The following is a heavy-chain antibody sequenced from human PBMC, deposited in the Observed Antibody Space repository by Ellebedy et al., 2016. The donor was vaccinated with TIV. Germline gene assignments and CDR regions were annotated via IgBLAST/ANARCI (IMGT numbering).Heavy chain of an antibody. CDR2: IPASGTGI. J-gene: IGHJ6*02. Sequence: PGGSLRLSCAGSGFTFSDYFMSWVRQAPGKGLEWISYIPASGTGIYYADSVKGRFTVARDNANKSLHLQMNNLRGDDTAVYYCGRAREPGPFAYYYYGMDVWGQGTTVTVS. CDR1: GFTFSDYF. CDR3: GRAREPGPFAYYYYGMDV. V-gene: IGHV3-11*01. D-gene: IGHD1-1*01.